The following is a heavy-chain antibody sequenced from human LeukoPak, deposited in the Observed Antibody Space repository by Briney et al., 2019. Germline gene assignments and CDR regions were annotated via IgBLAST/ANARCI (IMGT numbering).Heavy chain of an antibody. CDR3: ARERGY. Sequence: PSETLSLTCTVSGGSISSYYWSWIRQPPGKGLEWIGEINHSGSTNYNPSLKSRVTISVDTSKNQFSLKLSSVTAADTAVYYCARERGYWGQGTLVTVSS. CDR2: INHSGST. V-gene: IGHV4-34*01. CDR1: GGSISSYY. J-gene: IGHJ4*02.